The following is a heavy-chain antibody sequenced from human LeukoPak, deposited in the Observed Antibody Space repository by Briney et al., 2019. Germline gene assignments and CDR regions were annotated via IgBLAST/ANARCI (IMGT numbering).Heavy chain of an antibody. D-gene: IGHD2-2*03. V-gene: IGHV1-69*06. CDR1: GGTFSSYA. J-gene: IGHJ3*02. CDR2: IIPIFGTA. Sequence: ASVKVSCKASGGTFSSYAISWVRQAPGQVLEWMGGIIPIFGTANYAQKFQGRVTITADKSTSTAYMELRSLRSDDTAVYYCARDGLGVAFDIWGQGTMVTVSS. CDR3: ARDGLGVAFDI.